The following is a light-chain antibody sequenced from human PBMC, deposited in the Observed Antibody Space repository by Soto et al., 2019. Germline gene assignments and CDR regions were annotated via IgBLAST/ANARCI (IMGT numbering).Light chain of an antibody. Sequence: QSALTQPASVSGSPGQSITISCTGTSSDVGGYNFVSWYQQHPGKAPKLMIYDVTNRPSGVSNRFSRSKSGNTASLPISGIQAAAEADYYCSSCTSSSTLVFGGGTQLTVL. CDR1: SSDVGGYNF. V-gene: IGLV2-14*01. CDR3: SSCTSSSTLV. CDR2: DVT. J-gene: IGLJ2*01.